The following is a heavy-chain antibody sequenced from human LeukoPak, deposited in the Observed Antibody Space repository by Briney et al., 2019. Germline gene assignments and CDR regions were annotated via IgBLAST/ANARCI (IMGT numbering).Heavy chain of an antibody. V-gene: IGHV5-51*01. Sequence: GESLKISCQGSGYNLSGYWSSDSIAWVRQMPGKGLEWMGIIYPSDSDTRYSPSFRGQVTISADNAINTAYLQWKSLKASDTARYYYATQRYKWEYAEPYNVLDIWGQGTLVTVSP. CDR2: IYPSDSDT. J-gene: IGHJ3*02. CDR3: ATQRYKWEYAEPYNVLDI. D-gene: IGHD1-20*01. CDR1: GYNLSGYW.